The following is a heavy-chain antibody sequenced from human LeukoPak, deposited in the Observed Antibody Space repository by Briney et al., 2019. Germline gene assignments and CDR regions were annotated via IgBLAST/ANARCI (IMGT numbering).Heavy chain of an antibody. J-gene: IGHJ4*02. CDR1: GGSISSCC. V-gene: IGHV4-59*08. D-gene: IGHD2-15*01. CDR3: ARHQPGYCSGRSRYGTGGYFGS. CDR2: IYYSGST. Sequence: SGTLSLTCAVSGGSISSCCWSWIRQPPGKGLEWIGYIYYSGSTNYNPSLKSRVTISVDTSKNQFSLKLSSVTAADTAVYYCARHQPGYCSGRSRYGTGGYFGSWGQGTLVTVSS.